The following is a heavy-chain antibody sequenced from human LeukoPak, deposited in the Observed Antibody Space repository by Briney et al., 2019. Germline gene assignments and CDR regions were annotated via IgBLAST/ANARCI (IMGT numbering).Heavy chain of an antibody. V-gene: IGHV3-23*01. CDR1: GFTFSSYA. CDR3: AIYGSGSYGMAHFDY. J-gene: IGHJ4*02. D-gene: IGHD3-10*01. CDR2: ISGSGGST. Sequence: GGSLRLSCAASGFTFSSYAMSWVRQAPGKGLEWVSAISGSGGSTYYADSVKGRFTISRDNSKSTLYLQMNSLRAEDTAVYYCAIYGSGSYGMAHFDYWGQGTLVTVSS.